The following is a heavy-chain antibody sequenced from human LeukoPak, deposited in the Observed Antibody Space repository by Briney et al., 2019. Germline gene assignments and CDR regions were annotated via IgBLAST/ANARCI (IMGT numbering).Heavy chain of an antibody. Sequence: EASVKVSCKASGYTFTSYGISWVRQAPGQGLEWMGWISAYNGNTNYAQKLQGRVTMTTDTSTSTAYMELRSLRSDDTAVYYCARGRIAARPRECYFDYWGQGTLVTVSS. V-gene: IGHV1-18*01. CDR3: ARGRIAARPRECYFDY. J-gene: IGHJ4*02. CDR2: ISAYNGNT. D-gene: IGHD6-6*01. CDR1: GYTFTSYG.